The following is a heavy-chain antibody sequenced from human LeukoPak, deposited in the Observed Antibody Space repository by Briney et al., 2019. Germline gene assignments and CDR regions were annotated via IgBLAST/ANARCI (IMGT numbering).Heavy chain of an antibody. D-gene: IGHD2/OR15-2a*01. CDR3: ARDSISAALFDL. Sequence: PGGSLRLSCAASGFTFSSYAMNWVRQAPGKGPEWISYITNSGSTIYYAESVKGRFNISRDNAKNSLVLQMNSLREEDSAVYYCARDSISAALFDLWGQGTLITVSS. J-gene: IGHJ5*02. CDR1: GFTFSSYA. V-gene: IGHV3-48*02. CDR2: ITNSGSTI.